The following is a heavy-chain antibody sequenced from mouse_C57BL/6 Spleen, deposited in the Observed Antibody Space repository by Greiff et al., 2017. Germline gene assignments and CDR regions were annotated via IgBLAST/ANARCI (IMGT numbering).Heavy chain of an antibody. CDR2: TFYSGIT. J-gene: IGHJ4*01. Sequence: EVKLQESGPSLVRPSQSLSLTCTVSGFSINSDCYWFWIRQFPGNKLEYIGYTFYSGITYYNPSLESRTYITRDTSKNQFSLKLSSVTTEDTATYYCARGRITTGYYAMDYWGQGTSVTFSS. CDR3: ARGRITTGYYAMDY. CDR1: GFSINSDCY. V-gene: IGHV3-3*01. D-gene: IGHD2-4*01.